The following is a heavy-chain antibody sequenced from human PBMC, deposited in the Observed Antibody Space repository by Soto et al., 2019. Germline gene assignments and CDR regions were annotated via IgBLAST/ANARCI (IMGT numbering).Heavy chain of an antibody. Sequence: ASVKVSCKASAYTFTDCAMHCVRQAPGQGLEWMGWISGDNDNTQYAQQFQGRVIMTADTSTSTAYLELRTLTSDDTAVYYCAREYCTSTSCYGVDYWGQGTLVTVSS. J-gene: IGHJ4*02. D-gene: IGHD2-2*01. V-gene: IGHV1-18*01. CDR3: AREYCTSTSCYGVDY. CDR2: ISGDNDNT. CDR1: AYTFTDCA.